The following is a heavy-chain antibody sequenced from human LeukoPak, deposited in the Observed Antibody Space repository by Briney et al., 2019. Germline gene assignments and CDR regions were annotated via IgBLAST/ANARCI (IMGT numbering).Heavy chain of an antibody. CDR1: GGSLNSGGYY. Sequence: SETLSLTCTVSGGSLNSGGYYWSWIRQHPGKGLEWIGYIDYSGSTHYNPSLKSRVTILLDTSKSQFSLKLSSVTAADTAVYYCARFSGGYSYGYGYWGRGTLVTVSS. CDR2: IDYSGST. J-gene: IGHJ4*02. V-gene: IGHV4-31*03. D-gene: IGHD5-18*01. CDR3: ARFSGGYSYGYGY.